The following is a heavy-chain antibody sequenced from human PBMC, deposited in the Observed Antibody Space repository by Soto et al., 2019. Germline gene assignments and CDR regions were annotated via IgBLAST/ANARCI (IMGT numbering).Heavy chain of an antibody. CDR2: IYYSGST. V-gene: IGHV4-31*03. Sequence: PSETLSLTCTVSGGSISSGGYYWSWIRQHPGKGLEWIGYIYYSGSTYYNPSLKSRVTISVDTSKNQFSLKLSSVTAADTAVYYCARVVFAPSNKVVITNYFDYWGQGTLVTVSS. D-gene: IGHD3-22*01. J-gene: IGHJ4*02. CDR3: ARVVFAPSNKVVITNYFDY. CDR1: GGSISSGGYY.